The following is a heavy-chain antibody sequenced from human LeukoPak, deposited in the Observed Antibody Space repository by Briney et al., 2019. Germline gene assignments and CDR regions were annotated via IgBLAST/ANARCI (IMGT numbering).Heavy chain of an antibody. CDR3: AREIRWYFFYMDV. CDR1: GFTFSDYW. CDR2: IKQDGSEK. D-gene: IGHD1-14*01. V-gene: IGHV3-7*01. Sequence: GGSLRLSCAASGFTFSDYWMSWVRQAPGKGLERVANIKQDGSEKYYVDSVKGRFTISRDNAKNTLYLQMDSLGVEDTAVYYCAREIRWYFFYMDVWGKGTTVTVAS. J-gene: IGHJ6*03.